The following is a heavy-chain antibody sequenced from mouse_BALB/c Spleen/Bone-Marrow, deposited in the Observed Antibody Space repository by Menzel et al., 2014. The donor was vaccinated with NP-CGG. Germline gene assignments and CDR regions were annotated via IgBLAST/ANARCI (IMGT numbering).Heavy chain of an antibody. CDR3: SRHHRYAYYFDY. D-gene: IGHD2-14*01. Sequence: VQLQESGSVLVRPGASVKLSCKASGYTFTNSWMHWAKQRPGQGLEWIGEIHPNSGNTNYNENFEGKATLTVDTSSTTACVDLSSLTSEDSAVYYCSRHHRYAYYFDYWGQGTALTVSS. CDR2: IHPNSGNT. V-gene: IGHV1S130*01. J-gene: IGHJ2*01. CDR1: GYTFTNSW.